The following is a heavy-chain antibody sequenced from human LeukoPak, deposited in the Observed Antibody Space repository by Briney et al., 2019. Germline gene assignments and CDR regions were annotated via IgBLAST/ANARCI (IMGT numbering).Heavy chain of an antibody. CDR1: GFTFSDYY. J-gene: IGHJ4*02. D-gene: IGHD3-3*01. V-gene: IGHV3-11*01. Sequence: GGSLRLTCAASGFTFSDYYMSWIRQAPGKGLEWVSYISSSGSTIYYADSVKGRFTISRDNAKNSLYLQMSSLRAEDTAVYYCARDRKSYDFWSGYYLDYWGQGTLVTVSS. CDR3: ARDRKSYDFWSGYYLDY. CDR2: ISSSGSTI.